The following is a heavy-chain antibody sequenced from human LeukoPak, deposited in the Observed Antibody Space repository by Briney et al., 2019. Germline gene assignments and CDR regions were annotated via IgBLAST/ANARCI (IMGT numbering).Heavy chain of an antibody. CDR3: ARKAADGPARPFDP. V-gene: IGHV4-4*02. CDR2: IYHSGST. Sequence: PSGTLSLTYAVSGDSISSSHWWSWVRQPPGKGLEWLGEIYHSGSTNYNPSLKSRVTISVDKSKNQFSLKLTSVTAADTARYYCARKAADGPARPFDPWGQGTLVTVSS. D-gene: IGHD6-13*01. J-gene: IGHJ5*02. CDR1: GDSISSSHW.